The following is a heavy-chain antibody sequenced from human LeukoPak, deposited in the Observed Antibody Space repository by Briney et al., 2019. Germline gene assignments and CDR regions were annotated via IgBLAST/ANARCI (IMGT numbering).Heavy chain of an antibody. CDR2: INAGNGNT. V-gene: IGHV1-3*01. Sequence: ASVKVSCKASGYTFTSYAMHWVRQAPGQRLEWMGWINAGNGNTKYSQKFQGRVTITRDTSASTAYMELSSLRSEDTAVYYCAREPTLSNTGPWFDPWGQGTLVTVSS. CDR3: AREPTLSNTGPWFDP. J-gene: IGHJ5*02. D-gene: IGHD2-8*02. CDR1: GYTFTSYA.